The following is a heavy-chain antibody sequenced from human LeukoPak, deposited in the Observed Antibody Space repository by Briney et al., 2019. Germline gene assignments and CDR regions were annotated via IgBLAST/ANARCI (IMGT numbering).Heavy chain of an antibody. V-gene: IGHV3-15*01. CDR3: TRGRYCSSTSCSPNWFDP. J-gene: IGHJ5*02. D-gene: IGHD2-2*01. Sequence: GRSLRLACAASAFTFSNAWMSWDRQAPGKGLEWDGRIKSKTDGGTTDYAAPVKGRFTISRDDSKNTLYLQMNSLKTEDTAVYYCTRGRYCSSTSCSPNWFDPWGQGTLVTVSS. CDR2: IKSKTDGGTT. CDR1: AFTFSNAW.